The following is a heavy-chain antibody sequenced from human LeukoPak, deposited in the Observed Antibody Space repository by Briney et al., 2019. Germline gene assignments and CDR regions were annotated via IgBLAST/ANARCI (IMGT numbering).Heavy chain of an antibody. CDR3: ARWEYSGSYWGYYFDY. CDR1: GYTFTSYY. V-gene: IGHV1-46*01. D-gene: IGHD1-26*01. Sequence: ASVKVSCKASGYTFTSYYMHWVRQAPGQGLEWMGIINPSGGSTSYAQKFQGRVTMTRDMSTSTAYMELSSLRSEDTAVYYRARWEYSGSYWGYYFDYWGQGTLVTVSS. J-gene: IGHJ4*02. CDR2: INPSGGST.